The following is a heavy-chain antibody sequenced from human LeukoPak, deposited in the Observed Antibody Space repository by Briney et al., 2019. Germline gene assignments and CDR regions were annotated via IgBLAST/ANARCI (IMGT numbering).Heavy chain of an antibody. Sequence: ASVKVSCKASGYTFTSYDINWVRQAPGQGLEWMGWMNPNSGNTHYAQKLQGRVTMTRDTSISTAYMELSSLRSEDTAVYYCTRESPSRYDSSGYYYGWFDPWGQGTLVTVSS. CDR3: TRESPSRYDSSGYYYGWFDP. CDR1: GYTFTSYD. V-gene: IGHV1-8*01. D-gene: IGHD3-22*01. CDR2: MNPNSGNT. J-gene: IGHJ5*02.